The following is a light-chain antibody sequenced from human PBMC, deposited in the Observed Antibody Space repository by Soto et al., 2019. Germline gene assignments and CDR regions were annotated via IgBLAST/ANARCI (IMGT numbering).Light chain of an antibody. CDR2: EVS. V-gene: IGLV2-14*01. Sequence: QSALTQPASVSGSPGQSITISCTGTSSDVGGYNYVSWYQQHPGKAPKLMIYEVSNRPSEVSNRFSGSNSGNTASLTISGLQAEDEADYYCSSYTSSSTEVFGTGTKLTVL. J-gene: IGLJ1*01. CDR1: SSDVGGYNY. CDR3: SSYTSSSTEV.